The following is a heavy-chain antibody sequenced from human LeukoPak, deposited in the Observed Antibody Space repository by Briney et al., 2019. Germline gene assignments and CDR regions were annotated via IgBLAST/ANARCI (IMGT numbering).Heavy chain of an antibody. V-gene: IGHV4-59*01. D-gene: IGHD5-12*01. CDR2: MHYSGDT. Sequence: SETLSLTCTVSGGSITAFYWNWIRQPPGKGLEWIGYMHYSGDTNYNASLKSRVTTSVDTSKNQISLKLNSVTAADTALYYCAKLVQDIDTGYWYFDLWGRGTLVSVS. J-gene: IGHJ2*01. CDR1: GGSITAFY. CDR3: AKLVQDIDTGYWYFDL.